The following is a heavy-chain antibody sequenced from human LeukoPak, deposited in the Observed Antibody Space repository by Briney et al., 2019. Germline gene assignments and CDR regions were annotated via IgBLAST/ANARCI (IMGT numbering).Heavy chain of an antibody. Sequence: ASVKVSCKASGYTFTSYGISWVRQAPGQGLEWMGWISAYNGNTNYAQKLQGSVTMTTDTSTSTAYMELRSLRSDDTAVYYCARDQAIAADPNWFDPWGQGTLVTVSS. CDR3: ARDQAIAADPNWFDP. CDR2: ISAYNGNT. D-gene: IGHD6-13*01. V-gene: IGHV1-18*04. CDR1: GYTFTSYG. J-gene: IGHJ5*02.